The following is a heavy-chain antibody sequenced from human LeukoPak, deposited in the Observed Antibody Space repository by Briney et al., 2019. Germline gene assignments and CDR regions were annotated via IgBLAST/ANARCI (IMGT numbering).Heavy chain of an antibody. D-gene: IGHD3-22*01. Sequence: LTGGSLRLSCAASGFTFSSYAMSWVRQAPGKGLEWVANIKQDGSEKYYVDSVKGRFTISRDNANNSLYLQMNSLRAEDTAVYYCARPMYYYDSSGPDYWGQGTLVTVSS. CDR1: GFTFSSYA. CDR3: ARPMYYYDSSGPDY. CDR2: IKQDGSEK. V-gene: IGHV3-7*01. J-gene: IGHJ4*02.